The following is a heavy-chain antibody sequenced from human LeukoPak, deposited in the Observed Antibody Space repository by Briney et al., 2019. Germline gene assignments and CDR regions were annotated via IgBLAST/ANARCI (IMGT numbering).Heavy chain of an antibody. CDR3: ARDLRYSSGWSASGMDV. CDR1: GYTFTGYY. Sequence: ASVKVSCKASGYTFTGYYIHWVRQAPGQGLEWMGWINPNNGATNYAQKFQGRVTVTRDTSISTAYMELSSLRSDDTAVYYCARDLRYSSGWSASGMDVWGKGTTVTISS. D-gene: IGHD6-19*01. V-gene: IGHV1-2*02. J-gene: IGHJ6*03. CDR2: INPNNGAT.